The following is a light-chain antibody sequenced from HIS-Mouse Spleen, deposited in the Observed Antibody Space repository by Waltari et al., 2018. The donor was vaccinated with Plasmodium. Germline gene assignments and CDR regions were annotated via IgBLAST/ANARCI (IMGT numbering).Light chain of an antibody. Sequence: QSALTPPPSASGSPGQSVTISCNGTSSHVGGYTYVAWYHQHPGKAPKLMIYEVSKRPSGVPDRFSGSKSGNTASLTVSGLQAEDEADYYCSSYAGSNNLVFGGGTKLTVL. CDR2: EVS. CDR3: SSYAGSNNLV. J-gene: IGLJ2*01. CDR1: SSHVGGYTY. V-gene: IGLV2-8*01.